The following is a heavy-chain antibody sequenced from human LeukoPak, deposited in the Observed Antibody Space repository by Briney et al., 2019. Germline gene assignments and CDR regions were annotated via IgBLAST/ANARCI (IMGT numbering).Heavy chain of an antibody. V-gene: IGHV3-53*01. Sequence: SGGSLRLSCAASGFTVSSNFMNWVRQAPGKGLEWVSVLYSGGSTYYADSVKGRFTISRDNSKNMLYLQMNSLRAEDTAVYYCTIDSSGWYSGYWGQGTLVTVSS. CDR2: LYSGGST. CDR1: GFTVSSNF. CDR3: TIDSSGWYSGY. J-gene: IGHJ4*02. D-gene: IGHD6-19*01.